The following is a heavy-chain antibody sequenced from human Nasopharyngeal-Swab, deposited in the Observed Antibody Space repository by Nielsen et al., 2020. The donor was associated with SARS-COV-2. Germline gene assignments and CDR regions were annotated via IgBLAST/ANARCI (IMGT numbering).Heavy chain of an antibody. D-gene: IGHD2-2*01. CDR3: GRGLDHHKVGTV. V-gene: IGHV4-34*01. CDR2: FHPHGFP. J-gene: IGHJ4*02. CDR1: GGSFNNFY. Sequence: SETLSLTCNVSGGSFNNFYASWVRQPPGKGLEWIGEFHPHGFPSYNPSLWSRVTISVDTSTSQLSLKFRSVTAADTAVYYCGRGLDHHKVGTVWGPGIRVTVSS.